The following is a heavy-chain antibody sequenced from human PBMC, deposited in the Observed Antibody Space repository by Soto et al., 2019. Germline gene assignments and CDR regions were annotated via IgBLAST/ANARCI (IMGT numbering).Heavy chain of an antibody. CDR3: AKREDSSRYGGLEI. CDR2: VHSTGGT. CDR1: GGSNTSGGNF. V-gene: IGHV4-39*01. D-gene: IGHD3-9*01. J-gene: IGHJ6*02. Sequence: SETLSLTRTVSGGSNTSGGNFWDWTRQPPGKCLEWIGTVHSTGGTYYSPSLRSSVTISVDTSKNLFSLKMTSASATDTAVYFCAKREDSSRYGGLEIWGQGNAV.